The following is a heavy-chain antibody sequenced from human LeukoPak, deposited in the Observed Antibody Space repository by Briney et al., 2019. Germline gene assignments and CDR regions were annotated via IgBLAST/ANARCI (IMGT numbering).Heavy chain of an antibody. D-gene: IGHD5-12*01. CDR2: INPNSGGT. J-gene: IGHJ4*02. V-gene: IGHV1-2*06. CDR1: GYTFTGYY. CDR3: ARVRDYSGYDYYFDY. Sequence: VSXKAXGYTFTGYYMHWVRQAPGQGLEWMGRINPNSGGTNYAQKFQGRVTMTRDTSISTAYMELSRLRSDDTAVYYCARVRDYSGYDYYFDYWGQGTLVTVSS.